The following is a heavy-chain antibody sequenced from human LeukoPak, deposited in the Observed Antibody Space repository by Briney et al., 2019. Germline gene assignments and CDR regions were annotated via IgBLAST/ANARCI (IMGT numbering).Heavy chain of an antibody. CDR2: IKQDENEQ. CDR3: ATYSGVHHKTFDD. J-gene: IGHJ4*02. D-gene: IGHD1-26*01. Sequence: PGGSLRLSCAASGITVSRYWMSWVRQAPGGGLEWVAHIKQDENEQDYVDSVRGRFTISRDNAKNSLYLQMNSLRVEDTALYFCATYSGVHHKTFDDWGQGTLVTVSS. CDR1: GITVSRYW. V-gene: IGHV3-7*03.